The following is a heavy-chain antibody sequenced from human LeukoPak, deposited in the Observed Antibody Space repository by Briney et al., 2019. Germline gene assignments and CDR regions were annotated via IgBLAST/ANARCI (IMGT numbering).Heavy chain of an antibody. D-gene: IGHD1-7*01. Sequence: ASVKVSCKASGYTFTSYGISWVRQAPGQGLEWMGWISAYNGNTNYAQKLQGRVTMTTDTSTSTAYMELSSLRSEDTAVYYCARVIFERDWNYEDYWGQGTLVTVSS. J-gene: IGHJ4*02. CDR1: GYTFTSYG. CDR2: ISAYNGNT. V-gene: IGHV1-18*01. CDR3: ARVIFERDWNYEDY.